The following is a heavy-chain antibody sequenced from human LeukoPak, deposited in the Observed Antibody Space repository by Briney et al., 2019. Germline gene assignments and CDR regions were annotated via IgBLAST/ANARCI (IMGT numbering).Heavy chain of an antibody. CDR3: ARRKIDYGDFDY. Sequence: GGSLRLSCAASGFTFSSYSMNWVRQAPGKGLEWISHISRSSNTIYYADSVKGRFTTSRDNAKNSLYLELNSLRAEDTAVYFCARRKIDYGDFDYWGQGTLVTVSS. V-gene: IGHV3-48*01. J-gene: IGHJ4*02. CDR2: ISRSSNTI. D-gene: IGHD4-17*01. CDR1: GFTFSSYS.